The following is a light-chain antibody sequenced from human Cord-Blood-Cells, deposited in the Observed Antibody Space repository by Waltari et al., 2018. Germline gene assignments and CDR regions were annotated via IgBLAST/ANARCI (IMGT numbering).Light chain of an antibody. CDR1: SSAVGGYNY. J-gene: IGLJ3*02. Sequence: QSALPQPASVSGSPGQSITISCTGTSSAVGGYNYVSWYQQHPGKAHKLMLYDAINRPSGVSNRFSGSKSGNTASLTISGLQAEDEADYYCSSYTSSSTWVFGGGTKLTVL. V-gene: IGLV2-14*03. CDR2: DAI. CDR3: SSYTSSSTWV.